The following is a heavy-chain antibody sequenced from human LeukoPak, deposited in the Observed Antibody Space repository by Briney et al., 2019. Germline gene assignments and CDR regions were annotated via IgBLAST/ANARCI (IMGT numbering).Heavy chain of an antibody. CDR3: ARSYGSGSCGY. D-gene: IGHD3-10*01. CDR1: GGTFSSYA. J-gene: IGHJ4*02. Sequence: ASVKVSCKASGGTFSSYAISWVRQAPGQGLEWMGGIIPIFGTANYAQKFQGRVTITADESTSTAYMEPSSLRSEDTAVYYCARSYGSGSCGYWGQGTLVTVSS. V-gene: IGHV1-69*13. CDR2: IIPIFGTA.